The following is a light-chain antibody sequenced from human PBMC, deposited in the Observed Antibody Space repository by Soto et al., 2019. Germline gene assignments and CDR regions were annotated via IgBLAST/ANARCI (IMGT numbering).Light chain of an antibody. CDR3: QQYDNWPRT. V-gene: IGKV3-15*01. CDR1: QNRRSN. Sequence: VMSQSTATLSVSPGERATLSCRASQNRRSNLAWYQQKPGQAPRLLIYGASTRATGIPARFSGSGSGTEFTLTITSLQSEDFAVYYCQQYDNWPRTFGQGSKV. J-gene: IGKJ1*01. CDR2: GAS.